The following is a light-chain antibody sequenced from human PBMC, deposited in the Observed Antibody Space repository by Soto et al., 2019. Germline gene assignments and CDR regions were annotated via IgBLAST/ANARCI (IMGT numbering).Light chain of an antibody. J-gene: IGKJ1*01. CDR2: GAS. CDR1: QNISRS. V-gene: IGKV3-15*01. Sequence: VMTQAPAALSLSPGERATRCCRASQNISRSLAWYQQKPGQAPRLLIYGASTRATGIPVRFSGSASGTEFTLTISSLQSEDFTVYYCQQYNKWPLTFGQGTKVDI. CDR3: QQYNKWPLT.